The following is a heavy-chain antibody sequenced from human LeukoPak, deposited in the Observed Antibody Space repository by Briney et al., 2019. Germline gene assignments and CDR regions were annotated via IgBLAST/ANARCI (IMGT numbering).Heavy chain of an antibody. J-gene: IGHJ6*02. CDR3: AAYYGSGSVNYYRGMDI. Sequence: PGGSLRLSCEASEFTFSDYYMSWIRQAPGKGLEWISYISDSAINTHYADSVKGRFTISRDNAKKLLVLEMKSLRSEDTAVYYCAAYYGSGSVNYYRGMDIWGLGTTVTVSS. CDR1: EFTFSDYY. V-gene: IGHV3-11*01. CDR2: ISDSAINT. D-gene: IGHD3-10*01.